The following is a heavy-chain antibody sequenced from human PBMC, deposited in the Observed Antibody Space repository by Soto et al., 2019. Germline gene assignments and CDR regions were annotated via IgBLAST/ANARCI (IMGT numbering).Heavy chain of an antibody. V-gene: IGHV4-30-4*01. D-gene: IGHD1-1*01. CDR1: GGSISSGDYY. CDR3: ATVKMATTFFDY. Sequence: SETLSLTCTVSGGSISSGDYYWSWIRQPPGKGLEWIGYIYYSGSTYYNPSLKSRVTISVDTSKNQFSLKLSSVTDADTAVYYCATVKMATTFFDYWGQGTLVTVSS. CDR2: IYYSGST. J-gene: IGHJ4*02.